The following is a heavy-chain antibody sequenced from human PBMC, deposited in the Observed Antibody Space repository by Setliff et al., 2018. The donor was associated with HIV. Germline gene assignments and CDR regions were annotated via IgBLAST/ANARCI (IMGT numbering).Heavy chain of an antibody. CDR1: GFTFSSYS. J-gene: IGHJ4*02. CDR2: ISDRNDYS. D-gene: IGHD7-27*01. Sequence: SAGSLRLSCAASGFTFSSYSFSWVRQAPGKGLEWVSFISDRNDYSFYAGSVKGRFTISRDNTKHLLYLHMHSLRTDDTAVYFCARDANWGIERGFDSWGQGTLVTVSS. CDR3: ARDANWGIERGFDS. V-gene: IGHV3-21*06.